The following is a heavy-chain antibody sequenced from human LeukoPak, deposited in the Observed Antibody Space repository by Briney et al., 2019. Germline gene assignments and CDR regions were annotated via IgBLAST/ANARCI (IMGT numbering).Heavy chain of an antibody. Sequence: PSETLSLTCTVSGGSISINSYYWGWIRQPPGKGLEWIGSIYYSGSTYYNPSLKSRVTISVDTSKNQFSLKLSSVTAADTAVYYCARAVPAARRTGWFDPWGQGTLVTVSS. V-gene: IGHV4-39*01. CDR1: GGSISINSYY. D-gene: IGHD2-2*01. CDR2: IYYSGST. CDR3: ARAVPAARRTGWFDP. J-gene: IGHJ5*02.